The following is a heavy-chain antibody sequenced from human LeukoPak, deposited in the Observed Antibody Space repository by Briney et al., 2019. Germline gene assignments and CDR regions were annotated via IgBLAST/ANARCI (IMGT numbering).Heavy chain of an antibody. V-gene: IGHV4-34*01. CDR3: ARTIFGVANYFDY. D-gene: IGHD3-3*02. Sequence: SETLSLTCAVYGGSFSGYYWSWIRQPPGKGLEWIGEINHSGSTNYNPSLKSRVTISVDTSKNQFSLKLSSVTAADTAVYYCARTIFGVANYFDYWGQGTLVAVSS. CDR2: INHSGST. CDR1: GGSFSGYY. J-gene: IGHJ4*02.